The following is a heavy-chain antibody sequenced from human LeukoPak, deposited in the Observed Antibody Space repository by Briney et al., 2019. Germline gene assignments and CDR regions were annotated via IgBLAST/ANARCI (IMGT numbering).Heavy chain of an antibody. Sequence: ASVKVSCKASGYTFSEYFMHWVRQAPGQGLEWMGWINPKSGGTHYAQKFQGRVTMTRDTSISTAYMELSRLRSDDTAVYYCANATFDYWGQGTLVTVSS. CDR2: INPKSGGT. V-gene: IGHV1-2*02. CDR3: ANATFDY. CDR1: GYTFSEYF. J-gene: IGHJ4*02.